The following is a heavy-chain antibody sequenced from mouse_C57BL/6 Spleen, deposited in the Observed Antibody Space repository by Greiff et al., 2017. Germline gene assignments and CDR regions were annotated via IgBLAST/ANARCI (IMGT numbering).Heavy chain of an antibody. CDR1: GFTFSSYG. CDR2: ISSGGSYT. V-gene: IGHV5-6*02. J-gene: IGHJ3*01. Sequence: EVMLVESGGDLVKPGGSLKLSCAASGFTFSSYGMSWVRQTPDKRLEWVATISSGGSYTYYPDSVKGRFTISRDNAKNTRYLQMSSLKSEDTAMYYCARRGLYDGSSAWFAYWGQGTLVTVSA. D-gene: IGHD2-3*01. CDR3: ARRGLYDGSSAWFAY.